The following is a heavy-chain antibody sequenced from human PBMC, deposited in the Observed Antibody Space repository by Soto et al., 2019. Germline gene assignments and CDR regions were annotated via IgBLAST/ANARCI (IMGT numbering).Heavy chain of an antibody. CDR2: IYDSVST. J-gene: IGHJ2*01. V-gene: IGHV4-30-4*01. CDR3: AREVIPLTTDWYFDL. CDR1: GGSISGGVGGLYY. D-gene: IGHD4-17*01. Sequence: QLQLRASGPGLVKPSETLSLTCTVSGGSISGGVGGLYYWSWIRQPPGKGLEWIGYIYDSVSTYYNPSLKSRVTISVDTYEKQFSLRLSSVPAADTAVYYCAREVIPLTTDWYFDLWGRGTLVTVSS.